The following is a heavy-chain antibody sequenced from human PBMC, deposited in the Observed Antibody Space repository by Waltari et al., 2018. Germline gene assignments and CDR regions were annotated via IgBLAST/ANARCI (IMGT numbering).Heavy chain of an antibody. Sequence: QVQLVESGGGVVQPGRSLRLSCAASGFTFSTYTMHWVRQAPGKGLEWVEIILYDGSNTYYADAVKGRFTISRDNSKNTLYLQMNSLRPDDRAVYYCTRGSTTAARCMDSWGQGTLVTVSS. J-gene: IGHJ4*02. CDR3: TRGSTTAARCMDS. CDR2: ILYDGSNT. V-gene: IGHV3-30*01. CDR1: GFTFSTYT. D-gene: IGHD6-6*01.